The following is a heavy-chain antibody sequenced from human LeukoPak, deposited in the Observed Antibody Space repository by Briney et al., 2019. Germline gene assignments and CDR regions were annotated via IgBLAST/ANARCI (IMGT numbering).Heavy chain of an antibody. J-gene: IGHJ4*02. CDR2: ISWNSGSI. CDR3: ARDVELDCSSTSCYTVWDY. Sequence: PGRSLRLSCAASGFTFDDYAMHWVRQAPGKGLEWVSGISWNSGSIGYADSVKGRFTISRDNAKNSLYLQMNSLRAEDTAVYYCARDVELDCSSTSCYTVWDYWGQGTLVTVSS. D-gene: IGHD2-2*02. V-gene: IGHV3-9*01. CDR1: GFTFDDYA.